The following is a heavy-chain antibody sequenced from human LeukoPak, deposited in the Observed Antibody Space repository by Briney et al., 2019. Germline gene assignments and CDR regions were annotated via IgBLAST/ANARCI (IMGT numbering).Heavy chain of an antibody. CDR2: ISSSSSYI. CDR1: GFTFSSYE. V-gene: IGHV3-21*05. CDR3: ARDSVGFTP. J-gene: IGHJ5*02. Sequence: PGGSLRLSCAASGFTFSSYEMNWVRQAPGKGLEWVSYISSSSSYIYYADSVKGRFTISRDNAKNSLYLQMNSLRAEDTAVYYCARDSVGFTPWGQGTLVTVSS.